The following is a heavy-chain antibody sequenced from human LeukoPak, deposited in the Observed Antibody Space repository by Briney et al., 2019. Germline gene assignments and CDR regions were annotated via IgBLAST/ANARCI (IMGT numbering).Heavy chain of an antibody. D-gene: IGHD4-17*01. CDR1: GFTFSSYG. J-gene: IGHJ4*02. V-gene: IGHV3-30*03. Sequence: GGSLRLSCAASGFTFSSYGMHWVRQAPGKGLEWVAVILYDGTNQYYADSVKGRFTISRDNSRNTLYLQMNSLKVEDTAVYYCARDFRDYRDYVAYFDSWGQGTLVTVSS. CDR2: ILYDGTNQ. CDR3: ARDFRDYRDYVAYFDS.